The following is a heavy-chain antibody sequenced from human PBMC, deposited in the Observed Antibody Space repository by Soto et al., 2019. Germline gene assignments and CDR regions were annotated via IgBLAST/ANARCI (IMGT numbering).Heavy chain of an antibody. J-gene: IGHJ5*02. CDR3: ARGDVLLWFGELPVSPWFDP. Sequence: PSETLSLTCTVSGGSISSGGYYWSWIRQHPGKGLEWIGYIYYSGSTYYNPSLKSRVTISVDTSKNQFSLKLSSVTAADTAVYYCARGDVLLWFGELPVSPWFDPWGQGTLVTVSS. CDR2: IYYSGST. D-gene: IGHD3-10*01. CDR1: GGSISSGGYY. V-gene: IGHV4-31*03.